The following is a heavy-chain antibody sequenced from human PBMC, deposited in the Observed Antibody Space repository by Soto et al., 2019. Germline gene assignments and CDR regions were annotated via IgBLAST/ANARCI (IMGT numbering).Heavy chain of an antibody. CDR3: VTGNFYDQGHFDY. V-gene: IGHV1-2*02. Sequence: ASVKVSCKASGYTFTGYYIHWVRQAPGQGLEWMAWISPNSGDTNSAQKFQDRVTMTRDTSISTAYMELSSLRSDDTAVYYCVTGNFYDQGHFDYWGQGTLVTVSS. CDR2: ISPNSGDT. CDR1: GYTFTGYY. D-gene: IGHD3-22*01. J-gene: IGHJ4*02.